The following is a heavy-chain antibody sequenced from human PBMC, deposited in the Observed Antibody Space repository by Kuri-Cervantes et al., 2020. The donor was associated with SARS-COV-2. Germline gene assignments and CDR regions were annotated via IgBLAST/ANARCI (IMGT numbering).Heavy chain of an antibody. V-gene: IGHV3-21*01. CDR2: ISSSSSYI. Sequence: GGSLRLSCAASGFTFSSYSMNWVRQAPGRGLEWVSSISSSSSYIYYADSVKGRFTISRDNAKNSLYLQMNSLRAEDTAVYYCARGNGVVVAAEYYFDYWGQGTLVTVSS. CDR3: ARGNGVVVAAEYYFDY. J-gene: IGHJ4*02. CDR1: GFTFSSYS. D-gene: IGHD2-15*01.